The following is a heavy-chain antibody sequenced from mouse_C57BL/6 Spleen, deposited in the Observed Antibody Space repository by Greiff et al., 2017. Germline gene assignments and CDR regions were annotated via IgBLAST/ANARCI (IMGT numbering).Heavy chain of an antibody. Sequence: EVQLQQSGPELVKPGASVKISCKASGYTFTDYYMNWVKQSHGKSLEWIGDINPNNGGTSYNQKFKGKATLTVDKSSSTAYMELRSLTSEDSAVYYCARRVLLYWYFDVWGTGTTVTVSS. CDR3: ARRVLLYWYFDV. J-gene: IGHJ1*03. V-gene: IGHV1-26*01. D-gene: IGHD2-1*01. CDR2: INPNNGGT. CDR1: GYTFTDYY.